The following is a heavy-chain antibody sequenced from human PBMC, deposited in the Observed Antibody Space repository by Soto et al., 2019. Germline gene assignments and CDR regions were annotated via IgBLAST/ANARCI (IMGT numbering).Heavy chain of an antibody. CDR3: AKNLGWSGYYKLDY. V-gene: IGHV3-23*01. CDR1: GFTFSSYA. CDR2: ISGSGGST. J-gene: IGHJ4*02. D-gene: IGHD3-3*01. Sequence: ILSCAASGFTFSSYAMSWVRQAPGKGLEWVSAISGSGGSTYYADSVKGRFTISRDNSKNTLYLQMNSLRAEDTAVYYCAKNLGWSGYYKLDYWGQGTLVTVSS.